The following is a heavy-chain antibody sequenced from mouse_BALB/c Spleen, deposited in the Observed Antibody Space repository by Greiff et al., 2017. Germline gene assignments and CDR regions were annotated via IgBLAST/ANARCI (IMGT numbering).Heavy chain of an antibody. D-gene: IGHD2-14*01. CDR1: GFTFSSYG. CDR3: ARVDYRQYYYAMDY. J-gene: IGHJ4*01. Sequence: EVNVLESGGGLVQPGGSLKLSCAASGFTFSSYGMSWVRQTPDKRLELVATINSNGGSTYYPDSVKGRFTISRDNAKNTLYLQMSSLKSEDTAMYYCARVDYRQYYYAMDYWGQGTSVTVSS. V-gene: IGHV5-6-3*01. CDR2: INSNGGST.